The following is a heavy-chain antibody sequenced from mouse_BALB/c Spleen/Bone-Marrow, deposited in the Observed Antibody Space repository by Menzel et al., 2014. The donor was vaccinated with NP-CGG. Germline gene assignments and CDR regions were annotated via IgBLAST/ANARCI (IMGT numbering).Heavy chain of an antibody. D-gene: IGHD1-1*02. CDR1: GYTFTTYT. J-gene: IGHJ2*01. V-gene: IGHV1-4*01. Sequence: QVQLQQSGAKLARPGASVKMSCKASGYTFTTYTIHWVKQRPGQGLEWIGYINPSSDYTHYNQKFKDKATLTADKSSSTAYMQLSSLTSEDSAVYYCARPYYYGYDYWGQGTTLTVSS. CDR3: ARPYYYGYDY. CDR2: INPSSDYT.